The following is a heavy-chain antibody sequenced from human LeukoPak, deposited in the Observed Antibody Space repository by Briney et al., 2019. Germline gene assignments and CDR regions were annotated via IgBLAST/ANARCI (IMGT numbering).Heavy chain of an antibody. CDR2: IYSGGTT. CDR3: ARGGYSSSWYHFDY. V-gene: IGHV3-53*01. J-gene: IGHJ4*02. CDR1: GFTVSSNY. D-gene: IGHD6-13*01. Sequence: HPGGSLRLSCVASGFTVSSNYMSWVRQAPGKGLGWVSVIYSGGTTNYADSVKGRFTISRDNSKNTLFLQMNSLRAEDTAVYYCARGGYSSSWYHFDYWGQGTLVTVSS.